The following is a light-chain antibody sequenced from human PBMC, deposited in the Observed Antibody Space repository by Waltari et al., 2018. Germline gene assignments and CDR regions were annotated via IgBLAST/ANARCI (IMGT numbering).Light chain of an antibody. CDR1: SSDVGGFTS. J-gene: IGLJ2*01. CDR3: SSYTSGSTLV. V-gene: IGLV2-14*03. CDR2: DVS. Sequence: QSALTQPASVSGSPGQSTTIPCTGTSSDVGGFTSVTWYQQHPGKTPKLMIYDVSNRPSGVSNRFSGSKSGNTASLTISGLQAEDEADYYCSSYTSGSTLVFGGGTKLTVL.